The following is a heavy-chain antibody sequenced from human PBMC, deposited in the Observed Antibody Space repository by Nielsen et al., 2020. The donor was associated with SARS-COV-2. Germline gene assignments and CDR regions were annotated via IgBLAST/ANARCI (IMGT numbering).Heavy chain of an antibody. D-gene: IGHD6-19*01. Sequence: GESLKISCAASGFTFSDYYMSWIRQAPGKGLEWVSYISHSGNYMIYADSVKGRLTISRDNARNSVYLQMNSLGAEDTAVYYCARDRPGYSSGWRFGHDYWGQGTLVTVSS. CDR1: GFTFSDYY. V-gene: IGHV3-11*05. J-gene: IGHJ4*02. CDR3: ARDRPGYSSGWRFGHDY. CDR2: ISHSGNYM.